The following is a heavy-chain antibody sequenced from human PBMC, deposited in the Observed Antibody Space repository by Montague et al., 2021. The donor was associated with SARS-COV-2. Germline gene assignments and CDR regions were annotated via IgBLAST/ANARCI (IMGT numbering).Heavy chain of an antibody. J-gene: IGHJ4*02. D-gene: IGHD3-10*01. CDR1: GFTFSSHA. Sequence: SLRLSCAASGFTFSSHAVHWVRQAPGKGLEWVAIISYDGSNKYYADSVKGRFTISRDNSKNTLYLQMNSLRAEDTAVYHCARDDGSGSYYVSFDYWGQGTLITVSS. CDR3: ARDDGSGSYYVSFDY. CDR2: ISYDGSNK. V-gene: IGHV3-30*04.